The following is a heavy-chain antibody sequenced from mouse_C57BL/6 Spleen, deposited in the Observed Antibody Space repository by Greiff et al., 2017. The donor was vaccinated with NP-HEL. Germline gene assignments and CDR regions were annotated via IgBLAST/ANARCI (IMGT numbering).Heavy chain of an antibody. CDR1: GYTFTSYW. D-gene: IGHD2-1*01. CDR3: ARGDGNYVYYFDY. V-gene: IGHV1-64*01. J-gene: IGHJ2*01. Sequence: QVQLQQPGAELVKPGASVKLSCKASGYTFTSYWMHWVKQRPGQGLEWIGMIHPNSGSTNYNEKFKSKATLTVDKSSSTAYMQLSSLTSEDSAVYYCARGDGNYVYYFDYWGQGTTLTVSS. CDR2: IHPNSGST.